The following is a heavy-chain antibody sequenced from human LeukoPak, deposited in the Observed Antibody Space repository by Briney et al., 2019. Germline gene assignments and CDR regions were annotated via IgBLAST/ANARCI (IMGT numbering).Heavy chain of an antibody. CDR1: GYSFTSYW. Sequence: GESLKISCKGSGYSFTSYWISWVRQMPGKGLEWMGRIDPSDSYTNYSPSFQGHVTISVDKSISTAYLQWSSLKASDTAMYYCARLPYYYDSSGYSLSRDYWGQGTLVTVSS. D-gene: IGHD3-22*01. J-gene: IGHJ4*02. CDR2: IDPSDSYT. V-gene: IGHV5-10-1*01. CDR3: ARLPYYYDSSGYSLSRDY.